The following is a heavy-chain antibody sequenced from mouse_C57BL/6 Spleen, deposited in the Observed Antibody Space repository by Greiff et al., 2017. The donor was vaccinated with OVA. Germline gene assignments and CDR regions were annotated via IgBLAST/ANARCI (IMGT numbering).Heavy chain of an antibody. CDR2: IDPSDSET. V-gene: IGHV1-52*01. J-gene: IGHJ3*01. Sequence: QVQLQQSGAELVRPGSSVKLSCKASGYTFTSYWMHWVRQRPIQGLEWIGNIDPSDSETHYNQKFKDKATLTVDKSSSTAYMQLSSLTSEDSAVYYCARSDDYDDWFAYWGQGTLVTVSA. D-gene: IGHD2-4*01. CDR3: ARSDDYDDWFAY. CDR1: GYTFTSYW.